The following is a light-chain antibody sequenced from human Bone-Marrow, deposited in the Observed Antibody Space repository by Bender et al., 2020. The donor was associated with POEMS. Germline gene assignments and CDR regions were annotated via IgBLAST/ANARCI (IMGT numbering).Light chain of an antibody. J-gene: IGLJ2*01. CDR2: DVS. V-gene: IGLV2-11*01. CDR1: TSDVRGYTL. CDR3: CSDAATPPFVL. Sequence: QSALTQPRSVSVSPGQSVTISCAGITSDVRGYTLVSWYQQRPGQAPQLIIYDVSDRPSGLSNRFSGSEAGGTASLTISRLRAEEVAVYYCCSDAATPPFVLFGGGTKMTVL.